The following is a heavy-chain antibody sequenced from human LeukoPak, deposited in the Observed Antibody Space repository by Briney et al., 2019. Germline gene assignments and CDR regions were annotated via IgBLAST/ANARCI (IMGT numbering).Heavy chain of an antibody. D-gene: IGHD6-13*01. Sequence: PSETLSLTCTVSGGSISSSSYYWGWIRQPPGKGLEWIGSIYYSGSTYYNPSLKSRVTISVDTSKNQFSLKLSSVTAADTAVYYCARTRGYSSSGGDYWGQGTLVTVSS. CDR3: ARTRGYSSSGGDY. J-gene: IGHJ4*02. CDR1: GGSISSSSYY. V-gene: IGHV4-39*07. CDR2: IYYSGST.